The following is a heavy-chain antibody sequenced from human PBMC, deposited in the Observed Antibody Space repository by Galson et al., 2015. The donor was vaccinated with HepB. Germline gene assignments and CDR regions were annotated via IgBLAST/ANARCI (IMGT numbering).Heavy chain of an antibody. J-gene: IGHJ4*02. D-gene: IGHD1-1*01. CDR3: ARGGEQLERRARSPTDY. Sequence: SVKVSCKASGYTFTGYYMHWVRQAPGQGLEWMGWINPNSGGTNYAQKFQGRVTMTRDTSISTAYMELSRLRSDDTAVYYCARGGEQLERRARSPTDYWGQGTLVTVSS. V-gene: IGHV1-2*02. CDR1: GYTFTGYY. CDR2: INPNSGGT.